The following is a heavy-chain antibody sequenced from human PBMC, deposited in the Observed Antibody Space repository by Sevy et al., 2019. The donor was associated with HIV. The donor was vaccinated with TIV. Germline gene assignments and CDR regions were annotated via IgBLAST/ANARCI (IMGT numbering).Heavy chain of an antibody. Sequence: GSVKVSSNTSGYRFMSYDISWVRQAPGQGLEGVGWVSTLNGDTNDAPKLQRGVTMTTDTSTSTGYMELRSLRSDDTAVYYCAGAPSGSQGPGQYFHYWGQGTLVTVSS. CDR2: VSTLNGDT. D-gene: IGHD1-26*01. J-gene: IGHJ1*01. CDR3: AGAPSGSQGPGQYFHY. V-gene: IGHV1-18*01. CDR1: GYRFMSYD.